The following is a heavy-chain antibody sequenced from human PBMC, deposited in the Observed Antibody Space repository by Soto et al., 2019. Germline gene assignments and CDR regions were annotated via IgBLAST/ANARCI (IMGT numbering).Heavy chain of an antibody. CDR1: GASLSSGSYF. J-gene: IGHJ4*02. D-gene: IGHD3-16*01. V-gene: IGHV4-61*01. Sequence: QVQLQESGPGLVKPSETLSLTCTVSGASLSSGSYFWGWFRQPPGQGLEYIGYMYYSGSTNYNPALKSRVTISSDTPKNKFSLRLKSVTASDTAIYYWARRSAMSNFGGVSAWGPGTLVTVSS. CDR2: MYYSGST. CDR3: ARRSAMSNFGGVSA.